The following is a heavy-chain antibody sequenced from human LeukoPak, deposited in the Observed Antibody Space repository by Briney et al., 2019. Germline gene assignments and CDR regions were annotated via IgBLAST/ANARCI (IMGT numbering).Heavy chain of an antibody. V-gene: IGHV4-59*08. D-gene: IGHD2-21*02. J-gene: IGHJ4*02. CDR3: ARCRRGADCCLIDY. CDR2: LSFTVGT. Sequence: PLEILCLTCAVSGGSLCSDSWGWIRQRPGEGLGWIGYLSFTVGTDSTPPPKSRVTTSVETCKNKCSLRFCSVTAPETPLSYSARCRRGADCCLIDYWGQGTLVT. CDR1: GGSLCSDS.